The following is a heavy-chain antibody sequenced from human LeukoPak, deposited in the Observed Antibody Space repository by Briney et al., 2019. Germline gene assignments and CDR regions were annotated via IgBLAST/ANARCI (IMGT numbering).Heavy chain of an antibody. D-gene: IGHD6-19*01. CDR1: GCTFTGYY. V-gene: IGHV1-2*02. Sequence: ASVKVSCKASGCTFTGYYMHWVRQAPGQGLEWMGWINPNSGGTNYAQKFQGRVTMTRDTSISTAYMELSRLRSDDTAVYYCARDQYSSGWYEGDYWGQGTLVTVSS. J-gene: IGHJ4*02. CDR3: ARDQYSSGWYEGDY. CDR2: INPNSGGT.